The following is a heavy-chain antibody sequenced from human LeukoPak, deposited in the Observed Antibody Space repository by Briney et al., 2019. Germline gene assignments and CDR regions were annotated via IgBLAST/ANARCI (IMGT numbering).Heavy chain of an antibody. CDR2: ISSSSSYI. J-gene: IGHJ3*02. V-gene: IGHV3-21*01. D-gene: IGHD2-15*01. CDR3: ARDNLGYCSGGSCSDAFDI. CDR1: GFTFSSYS. Sequence: GGSLRLSCAASGFTFSSYSMNWVRQAPGKGLEWVSSISSSSSYIYYADSVKGRFTISRDNAKNSLYLQMNSLRAEDTAVYYCARDNLGYCSGGSCSDAFDIWGQGTMVTVSS.